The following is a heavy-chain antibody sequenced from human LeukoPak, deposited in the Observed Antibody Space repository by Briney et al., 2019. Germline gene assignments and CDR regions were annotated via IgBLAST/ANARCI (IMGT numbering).Heavy chain of an antibody. Sequence: GGSLRLSCAASGFSFSSYAMSWVRQAPGKGLEWVSAINAGGDTSYYADSVKGRFTISRDNSQNTLYVQMNSLRAEDTAVYYCGTHYYDSIRYFDCWGQGTLVTVSS. D-gene: IGHD3-22*01. V-gene: IGHV3-23*01. J-gene: IGHJ4*02. CDR3: GTHYYDSIRYFDC. CDR2: INAGGDTS. CDR1: GFSFSSYA.